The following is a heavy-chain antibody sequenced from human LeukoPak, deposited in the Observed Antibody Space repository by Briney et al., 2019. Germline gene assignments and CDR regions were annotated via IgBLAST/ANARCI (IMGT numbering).Heavy chain of an antibody. Sequence: PGGSLRLSCAASGFTFSSYWMHWVRQAPGKGLVWVSRINSDGSSTSYADSVKGRFTISRDNSKNTLYLQMNSLRAEDTALYYCAKDADNWPREVDYWGQGTLVTVSS. V-gene: IGHV3-74*01. CDR1: GFTFSSYW. CDR3: AKDADNWPREVDY. D-gene: IGHD1-1*01. CDR2: INSDGSST. J-gene: IGHJ4*02.